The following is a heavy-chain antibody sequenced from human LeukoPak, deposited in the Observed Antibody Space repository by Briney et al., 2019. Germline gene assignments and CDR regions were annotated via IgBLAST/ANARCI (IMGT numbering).Heavy chain of an antibody. J-gene: IGHJ5*02. CDR3: AREDYGSGSPRFDL. D-gene: IGHD3-10*01. V-gene: IGHV4-59*01. CDR2: IYYSGST. Sequence: SETLSLTCTVSGGSISSYYWSWIRQPPGKGLEWIGYIYYSGSTNYNPSLKSRVTISVDTSKNQFSLKLSSVTAADTAVYYCAREDYGSGSPRFDLWGQGTLVTVSS. CDR1: GGSISSYY.